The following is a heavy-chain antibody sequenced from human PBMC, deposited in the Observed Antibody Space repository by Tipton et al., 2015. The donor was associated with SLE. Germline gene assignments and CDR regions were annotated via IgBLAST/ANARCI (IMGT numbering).Heavy chain of an antibody. CDR2: ITNSGGST. Sequence: QLVQSGGGLVQPGGSLRLSCVASGFTFSNYEFNWVRQAPGKGLEWVSYITNSGGSTRYADSVKGRFTISRDNARESLYLQLDSLRAEEDTAVYYCARGPWGSSYFDLWGRGTLVTVSS. D-gene: IGHD3-16*01. J-gene: IGHJ2*01. CDR3: ARGPWGSSYFDL. CDR1: GFTFSNYE. V-gene: IGHV3-48*03.